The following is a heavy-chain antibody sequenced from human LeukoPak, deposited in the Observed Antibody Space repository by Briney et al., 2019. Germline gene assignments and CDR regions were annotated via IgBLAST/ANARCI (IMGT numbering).Heavy chain of an antibody. Sequence: SETLSLICAVYGGFFSGYYWSWMRNPPGKALEWLGEINHSGSTNYNPSLKSRVTISVDTSKNQFSLKLSSVTAADTAVYYCARGTLYGGWSYYLDFWGQGSQVTVSS. CDR1: GGFFSGYY. CDR2: INHSGST. J-gene: IGHJ4*02. V-gene: IGHV4-34*01. D-gene: IGHD6-19*01. CDR3: ARGTLYGGWSYYLDF.